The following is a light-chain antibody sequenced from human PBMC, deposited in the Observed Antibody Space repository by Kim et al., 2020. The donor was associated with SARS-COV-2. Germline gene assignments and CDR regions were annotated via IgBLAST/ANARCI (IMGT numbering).Light chain of an antibody. CDR1: SSDVGGYNH. CDR3: SSYTTTNTYV. V-gene: IGLV2-14*01. CDR2: GVN. Sequence: QSALSQPASVSGSPGQSITISCIGTSSDVGGYNHVSWYQQHPGKAPKLIIYGVNNRPSGVSNRFSGSKSGNTASLTISGLQAEDEADYYCSSYTTTNTYVFGIGTKVTVL. J-gene: IGLJ1*01.